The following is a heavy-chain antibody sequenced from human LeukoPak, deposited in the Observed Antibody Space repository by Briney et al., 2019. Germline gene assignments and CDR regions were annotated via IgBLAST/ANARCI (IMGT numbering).Heavy chain of an antibody. CDR3: TTDMYGSGSYYLFDY. D-gene: IGHD3-10*01. CDR2: IKSKTDGGTT. Sequence: GGSLRLSCAASGFTFSRYWMSWVRQAPGKGLEWVGRIKSKTDGGTTDYAAPVKGRFTISRDDSKNTLYLQMNSLKTEDTAVYYCTTDMYGSGSYYLFDYWGQGTLVTVSS. J-gene: IGHJ4*02. V-gene: IGHV3-15*01. CDR1: GFTFSRYW.